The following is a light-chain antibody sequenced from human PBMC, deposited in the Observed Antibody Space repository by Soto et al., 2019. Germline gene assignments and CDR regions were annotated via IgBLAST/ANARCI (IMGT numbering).Light chain of an antibody. CDR3: ATWDGSLTGEV. J-gene: IGLJ2*01. CDR1: SSDVGNYNY. V-gene: IGLV2-11*01. Sequence: QSALTQPRSVSGSPGQSVTISCTGTSSDVGNYNYVSWYQQHPGKAPKVMIYDVTKRPSGIPDRFSGSKSGTSGTLDITGLQTGDEADYYCATWDGSLTGEVFGGGTKLTVL. CDR2: DVT.